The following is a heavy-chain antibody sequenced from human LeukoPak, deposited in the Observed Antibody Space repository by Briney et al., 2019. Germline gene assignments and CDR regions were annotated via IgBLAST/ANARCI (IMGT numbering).Heavy chain of an antibody. CDR3: ARDYLDWYFDL. V-gene: IGHV3-33*01. J-gene: IGHJ2*01. CDR1: GFTFSSYG. Sequence: GRSLRLSCAASGFTFSSYGMHWVRQAPGKGLEWVAVIWYDGSNKYYADSVKGRFTISRDNSKNTLYLQMNSLRAEDTAVYYCARDYLDWYFDLWGRGTLATVSS. CDR2: IWYDGSNK.